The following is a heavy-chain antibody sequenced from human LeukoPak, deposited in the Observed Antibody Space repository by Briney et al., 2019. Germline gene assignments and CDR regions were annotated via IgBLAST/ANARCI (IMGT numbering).Heavy chain of an antibody. D-gene: IGHD3-22*01. CDR3: ARSPLNYYDSSGPRTDFDY. CDR1: GYTFTGYY. Sequence: SVKVSCKASGYTFTGYYMHWVRQAPGQGLEWMGRIIPILGIANYAQKFQGRVTITADKSTSTAYMELSSLRSEDTAVYYCARSPLNYYDSSGPRTDFDYWGQGTLVTVSS. CDR2: IIPILGIA. V-gene: IGHV1-69*02. J-gene: IGHJ4*02.